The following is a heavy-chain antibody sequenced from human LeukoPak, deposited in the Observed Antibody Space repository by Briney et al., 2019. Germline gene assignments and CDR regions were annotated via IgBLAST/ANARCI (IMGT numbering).Heavy chain of an antibody. CDR2: IKQDGSEK. CDR1: GFTFSSYW. CDR3: AKDEYRQWEPLNY. J-gene: IGHJ4*02. V-gene: IGHV3-7*03. D-gene: IGHD1-26*01. Sequence: GGSLRLSCAASGFTFSSYWMSWVRQAPGKGLEWVANIKQDGSEKYYVDSVKGRFTISRDNSKNTLYLQMNSLRAEDTAVYYCAKDEYRQWEPLNYWGQGTLVTVSS.